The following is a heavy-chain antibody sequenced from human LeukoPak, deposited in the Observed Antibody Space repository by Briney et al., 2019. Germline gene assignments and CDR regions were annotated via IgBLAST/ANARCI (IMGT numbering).Heavy chain of an antibody. CDR2: ISGSSSYK. V-gene: IGHV3-21*01. Sequence: GGSLRLSCAASGFTFSRYSMNWVRQAPGKGLEWVSAISGSSSYKYYADSVKGRFTISRDNAKNSLYLQMNSLRAEDTAVYYCARARYCTNGLRYALGGSDFDYWGQGTLVTVSS. CDR1: GFTFSRYS. J-gene: IGHJ4*02. CDR3: ARARYCTNGLRYALGGSDFDY. D-gene: IGHD2-8*01.